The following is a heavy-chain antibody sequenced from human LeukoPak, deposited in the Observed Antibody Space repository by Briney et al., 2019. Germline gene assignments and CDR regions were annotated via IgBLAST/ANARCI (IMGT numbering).Heavy chain of an antibody. CDR2: INPNSGGT. CDR1: GYTFTGYY. Sequence: ASVKVSCKASGYTFTGYYMHWVRQAPGQGLEWMGWINPNSGGTNYAQKFQGRATMTRDTSISTAYMELSRLRSDDTAVYYCARGRKIAVAGTSAFDIWGQGTMVTVSS. J-gene: IGHJ3*02. V-gene: IGHV1-2*02. CDR3: ARGRKIAVAGTSAFDI. D-gene: IGHD6-19*01.